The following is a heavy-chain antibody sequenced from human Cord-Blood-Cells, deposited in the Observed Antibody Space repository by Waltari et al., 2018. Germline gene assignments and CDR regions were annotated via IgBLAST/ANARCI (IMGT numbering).Heavy chain of an antibody. J-gene: IGHJ4*02. CDR3: ARDEGGSGSFDY. Sequence: QVQLQESGPGLVEPSQTLSLTCTVSVGAISSGDYYWSWIRQPPGKGLEWIGYIYYSGSTYYNPSLKSRVTISVDTSKNQFSLKLSSVTAADTAVYYCARDEGGSGSFDYWGQGTLVTVSS. CDR2: IYYSGST. CDR1: VGAISSGDYY. V-gene: IGHV4-30-4*08. D-gene: IGHD3-10*01.